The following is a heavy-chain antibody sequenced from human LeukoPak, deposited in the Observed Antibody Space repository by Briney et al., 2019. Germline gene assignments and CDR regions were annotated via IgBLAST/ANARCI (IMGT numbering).Heavy chain of an antibody. V-gene: IGHV3-23*01. CDR1: GFTFSSYA. J-gene: IGHJ4*02. CDR2: ISGSGGST. D-gene: IGHD3-10*01. Sequence: GGSLRLSCAASGFTFSSYAMSWVRQDPGKGLEWVSAISGSGGSTYYADSVKGRFTISRDDSKNTLYLQMNSLRAEDTAVYYCAKVSRGAGLSDYWGQGTLVTVSP. CDR3: AKVSRGAGLSDY.